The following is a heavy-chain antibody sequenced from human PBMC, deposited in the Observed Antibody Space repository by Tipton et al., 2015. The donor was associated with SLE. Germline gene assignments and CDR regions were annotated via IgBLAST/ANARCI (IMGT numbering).Heavy chain of an antibody. J-gene: IGHJ4*02. CDR3: AREVDYYDTSNYPCFDY. CDR2: ISGTGTTI. Sequence: GSLRLSCAASGFTFSSYEMNWVRQAPGKGLEWVSYISGTGTTIYYADSVKGRFTISRDNAKNSLYLQMNSLRAEDTAVYYCAREVDYYDTSNYPCFDYWGQGNLVTVSS. D-gene: IGHD3-22*01. CDR1: GFTFSSYE. V-gene: IGHV3-48*03.